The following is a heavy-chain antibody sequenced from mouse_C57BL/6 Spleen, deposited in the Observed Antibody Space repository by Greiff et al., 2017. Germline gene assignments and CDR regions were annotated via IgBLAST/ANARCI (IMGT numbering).Heavy chain of an antibody. D-gene: IGHD1-1*01. CDR2: IYPGNSDT. J-gene: IGHJ2*01. CDR1: GYTFTSYW. V-gene: IGHV1-5*01. Sequence: EVQLQQSGTVLARPGASVKMSCKTSGYTFTSYWMHWVKQRPGQGLEWIGAIYPGNSDTSYNQKFKGKAKLTAVTSASTAYMELSSLTNEDSAVYYCTGDYYGSSLYFDYWGQGTTLTVSS. CDR3: TGDYYGSSLYFDY.